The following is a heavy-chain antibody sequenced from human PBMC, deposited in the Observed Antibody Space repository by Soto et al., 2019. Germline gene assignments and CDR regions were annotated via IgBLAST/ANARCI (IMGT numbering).Heavy chain of an antibody. Sequence: SVKVSCKVSGSRFSNYVISWVRQAPGHGLEWLGRIIPIFNSTKYAQSFQGRVTITADKSTSTASLELSSLRSDDTAVYYCARGGRGKKAGYNGLVSLGYWGQGTLVTVSS. CDR2: IIPIFNST. D-gene: IGHD2-2*02. J-gene: IGHJ4*02. V-gene: IGHV1-69*06. CDR1: GSRFSNYV. CDR3: ARGGRGKKAGYNGLVSLGY.